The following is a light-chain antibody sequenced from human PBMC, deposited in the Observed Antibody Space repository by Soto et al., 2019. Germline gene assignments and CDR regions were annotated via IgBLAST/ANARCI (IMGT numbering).Light chain of an antibody. J-gene: IGKJ3*01. CDR3: QQRSNWPPELT. CDR2: DAS. V-gene: IGKV3-11*01. Sequence: EIVLTQSPDTLSLSPGERATLSCRASQSVRSSLAWYQQKPGQAPRLLIYDASNRATGIPARFSGSGSGTVFTLTISSLEHEDFAVYYCQQRSNWPPELTFGPGTKVDIK. CDR1: QSVRSS.